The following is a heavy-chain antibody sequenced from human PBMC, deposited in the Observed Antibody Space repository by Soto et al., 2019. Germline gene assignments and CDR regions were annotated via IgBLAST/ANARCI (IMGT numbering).Heavy chain of an antibody. D-gene: IGHD3-10*01. J-gene: IGHJ5*02. V-gene: IGHV3-48*03. CDR2: ISSSGSTI. CDR1: GFTFSSYE. Sequence: GGSLRLSCAASGFTFSSYEMNWVRQAPGKGLEWVSYISSSGSTIYYADSVKGRFTISRDNAKSSLYLQMNSLRAEDTAVYYCARQEYNWFDPWGQGTLVTVSS. CDR3: ARQEYNWFDP.